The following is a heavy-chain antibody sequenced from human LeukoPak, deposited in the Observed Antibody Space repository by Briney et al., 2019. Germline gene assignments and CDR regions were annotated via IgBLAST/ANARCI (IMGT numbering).Heavy chain of an antibody. CDR3: ARFGITVVRGGKYYFDY. Sequence: SETLSLTCTVSGGSISNYYWSWLRQPPGTGLEWIGHIYYSGATKYNPSLKSRITISVDTSKNQFSLMLSSVTAADTAVYYCARFGITVVRGGKYYFDYWGQGTLVTVSS. CDR2: IYYSGAT. D-gene: IGHD3-10*01. V-gene: IGHV4-59*08. CDR1: GGSISNYY. J-gene: IGHJ4*02.